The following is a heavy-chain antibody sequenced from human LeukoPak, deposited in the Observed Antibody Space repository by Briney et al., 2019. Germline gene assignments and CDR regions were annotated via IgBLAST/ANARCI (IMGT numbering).Heavy chain of an antibody. CDR2: INSDGSST. D-gene: IGHD3-3*01. CDR3: ARFLSGLYYFDY. V-gene: IGHV3-74*01. CDR1: GFTFDDYA. Sequence: GGSLRLSCAASGFTFDDYAMPWVRQAPGKGLVWVSRINSDGSSTSYADSVRGRFTISRDNAKNTLYLQMNSLRAEDTAVYYCARFLSGLYYFDYWGQGTLVTVSS. J-gene: IGHJ4*02.